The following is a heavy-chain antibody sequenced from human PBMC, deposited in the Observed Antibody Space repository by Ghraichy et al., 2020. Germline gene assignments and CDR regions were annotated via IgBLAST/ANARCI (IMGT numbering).Heavy chain of an antibody. CDR3: ARSSGSGSYMSVFGWDY. Sequence: SETLSLTCTVSGGSISSYYWSWIRQPPGKGLEWIGYIYYSGSTNYNPSLKSRVTISVDTSKNQFSLKLSSVTAADTAVYYCARSSGSGSYMSVFGWDYWGQGTLVTVSS. J-gene: IGHJ4*02. D-gene: IGHD3-10*01. CDR2: IYYSGST. CDR1: GGSISSYY. V-gene: IGHV4-59*01.